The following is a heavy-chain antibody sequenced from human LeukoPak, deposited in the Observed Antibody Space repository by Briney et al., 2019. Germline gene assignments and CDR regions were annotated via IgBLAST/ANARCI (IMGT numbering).Heavy chain of an antibody. D-gene: IGHD1-7*01. J-gene: IGHJ4*02. CDR3: ARDLLNYGDGSY. V-gene: IGHV3-21*01. CDR1: GFTFSSYS. Sequence: PGGSLRLSCAASGFTFSSYSMNWVCQAPGKGLEWVSSISSSSSYIYYADSVKGRFTISRDNAKNSLYLQMNSLRAEDTAVYYCARDLLNYGDGSYWGQGTLVTVSS. CDR2: ISSSSSYI.